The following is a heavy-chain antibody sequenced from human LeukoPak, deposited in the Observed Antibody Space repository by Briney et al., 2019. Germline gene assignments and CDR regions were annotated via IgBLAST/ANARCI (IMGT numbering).Heavy chain of an antibody. J-gene: IGHJ4*02. V-gene: IGHV4-39*07. CDR2: IYYSGST. D-gene: IGHD2-21*01. CDR3: ARDLAGHFGGFYFDY. Sequence: SETLSLTCTVSGGSISRSTYYWGWVRQPPGRGLEWIATIYYSGSTYYNPSLKSRVTISVDTSKNQFSLKLNSVTAADTAVYYCARDLAGHFGGFYFDYWGQGTLVTVSS. CDR1: GGSISRSTYY.